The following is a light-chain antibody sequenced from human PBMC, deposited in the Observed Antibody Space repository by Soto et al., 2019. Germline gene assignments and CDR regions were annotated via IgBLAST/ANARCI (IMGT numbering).Light chain of an antibody. CDR2: DVS. CDR3: SSYTSGSTLL. J-gene: IGLJ2*01. CDR1: SGDVGGYKY. Sequence: QSALTQPASVSGSPGQSITISCTGTSGDVGGYKYVSWYQQHPGKAPKLMIYDVSNRPSGVSNRFSGSKSGNTASLTISGLQAEDEAIYHSSSYTSGSTLLFAGGPKPPVL. V-gene: IGLV2-14*01.